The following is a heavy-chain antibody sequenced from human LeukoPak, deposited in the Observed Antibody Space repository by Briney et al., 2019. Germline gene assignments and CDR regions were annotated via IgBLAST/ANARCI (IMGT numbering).Heavy chain of an antibody. CDR1: GGSISSYY. D-gene: IGHD3-10*01. J-gene: IGHJ5*02. CDR2: IYYSGST. V-gene: IGHV4-59*01. CDR3: ARRPGGYYGSGSLNWFDP. Sequence: SETLSLTCTVSGGSISSYYWSWIRQPPGKGLEWIGYIYYSGSTNYNPSLKSRVTISVDTSKNQFSLKLSSVTAADTAVYYCARRPGGYYGSGSLNWFDPWGQGTLVTVSS.